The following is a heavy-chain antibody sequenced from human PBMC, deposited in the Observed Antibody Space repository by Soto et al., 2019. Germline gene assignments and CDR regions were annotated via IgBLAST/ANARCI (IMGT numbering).Heavy chain of an antibody. J-gene: IGHJ4*02. D-gene: IGHD6-19*01. CDR3: ARTVIGIAVAGDYYFDY. CDR2: IYYSGST. Sequence: QLQLQESGPGLVKPSETLSLTCTVSGGSISSSSYYWGWIRQPPGKGLEWIGSIYYSGSTYYNPSLKSRVTISVDTSKNQFSLKLSSVTAADTAVYYCARTVIGIAVAGDYYFDYWGQGTLVTVSS. CDR1: GGSISSSSYY. V-gene: IGHV4-39*01.